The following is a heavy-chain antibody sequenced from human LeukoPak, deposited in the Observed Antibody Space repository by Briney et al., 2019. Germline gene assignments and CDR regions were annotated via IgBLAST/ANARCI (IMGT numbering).Heavy chain of an antibody. Sequence: PGGSLRLSCAASGFTFSSYSMNWVRQAPGKGLEWVSSISSSSSYIYCADSVKGRFTISRDNAKNSLYLQMNSLRAEDTAVYYCARDPGSYYGDYGRDYWGQGTLVIVSS. CDR2: ISSSSSYI. D-gene: IGHD4-17*01. V-gene: IGHV3-21*01. J-gene: IGHJ4*02. CDR3: ARDPGSYYGDYGRDY. CDR1: GFTFSSYS.